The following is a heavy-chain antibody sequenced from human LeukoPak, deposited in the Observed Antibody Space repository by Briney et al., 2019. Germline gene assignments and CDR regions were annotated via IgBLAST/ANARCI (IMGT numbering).Heavy chain of an antibody. CDR2: INHSGST. V-gene: IGHV4-34*01. CDR1: GGSFSGYY. D-gene: IGHD2-8*02. CDR3: ARSGGNWFDP. Sequence: PSETLSLTCAVYGGSFSGYYWSWIRQPPGKGLEWIGEINHSGSTNYNLSLKSRVTISVDTSKNRFSLKLSSVTAADTAVYYCARSGGNWFDPWGQGTLVTVSS. J-gene: IGHJ5*02.